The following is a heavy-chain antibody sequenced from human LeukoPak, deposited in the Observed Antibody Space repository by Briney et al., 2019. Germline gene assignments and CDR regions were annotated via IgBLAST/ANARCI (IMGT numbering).Heavy chain of an antibody. Sequence: GGSLRLSCAASGFTFSTYSMTWVRQAPGKGLEWISYISSGSSAVYYADSVKGRLTVSRDNAKNSLYLQMNSLRVEDTAVYYCARVNYVSSGWGAPYDYWGQGTLVTVSS. CDR3: ARVNYVSSGWGAPYDY. V-gene: IGHV3-48*04. CDR1: GFTFSTYS. CDR2: ISSGSSAV. D-gene: IGHD1-7*01. J-gene: IGHJ4*02.